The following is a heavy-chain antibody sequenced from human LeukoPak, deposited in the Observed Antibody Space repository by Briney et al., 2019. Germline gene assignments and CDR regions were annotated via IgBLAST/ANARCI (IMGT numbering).Heavy chain of an antibody. CDR2: ITWDSGST. Sequence: GGSLRLSCAASGFTFDDYTMHWVRQPPGKGLEWVSFITWDSGSTYYADSVKGRFTISRDNSKNSLYLQMNSLRAEDTALYYCARERATLDYYYYMDVWGKGTTVTVSS. D-gene: IGHD5-12*01. V-gene: IGHV3-43*01. CDR1: GFTFDDYT. CDR3: ARERATLDYYYYMDV. J-gene: IGHJ6*03.